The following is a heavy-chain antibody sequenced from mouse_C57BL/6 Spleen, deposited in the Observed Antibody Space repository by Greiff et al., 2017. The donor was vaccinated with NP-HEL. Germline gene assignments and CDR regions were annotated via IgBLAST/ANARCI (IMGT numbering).Heavy chain of an antibody. D-gene: IGHD2-5*01. CDR2: INPNNGGT. CDR3: ARGAIDSNYDYYAMDY. V-gene: IGHV1-26*01. Sequence: EVQLQQSGPELVKPGASVKISCKASGYTFTDYYMNWVKQSHGKSLEWIGDINPNNGGTSYNQKFKGKATLTVDKSSSTAYMELRSLTSEDSAVYYCARGAIDSNYDYYAMDYWGQGTSVTVSS. CDR1: GYTFTDYY. J-gene: IGHJ4*01.